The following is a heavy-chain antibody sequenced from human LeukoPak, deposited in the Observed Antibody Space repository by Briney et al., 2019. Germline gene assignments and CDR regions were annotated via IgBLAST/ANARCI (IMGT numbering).Heavy chain of an antibody. CDR1: GFTFSSYG. D-gene: IGHD4-11*01. V-gene: IGHV3-33*01. CDR3: VRDISNYDFDY. J-gene: IGHJ4*02. Sequence: GGSLRLSCAAPGFTFSSYGMHWVRQAPGKGLEWVAVIWYDGSNRYYADSVKGRFTISRDNSKNTLYLQMNSLRAEDTAVYYCVRDISNYDFDYWGQGTLVTVSS. CDR2: IWYDGSNR.